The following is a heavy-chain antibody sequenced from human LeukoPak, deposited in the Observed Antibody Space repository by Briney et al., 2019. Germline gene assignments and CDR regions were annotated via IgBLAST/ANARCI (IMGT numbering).Heavy chain of an antibody. Sequence: GESLKISCKGSEYSFTSYWIGWVRQMPWKGLEWMGVIYPGDSDTRYRPSFQGQVTISADKSISTAYLQWSSLKASDTAMYYCARPGYSSSWYRFDYWGQGSLVTVSS. D-gene: IGHD6-13*01. J-gene: IGHJ4*02. CDR1: EYSFTSYW. CDR3: ARPGYSSSWYRFDY. CDR2: IYPGDSDT. V-gene: IGHV5-51*01.